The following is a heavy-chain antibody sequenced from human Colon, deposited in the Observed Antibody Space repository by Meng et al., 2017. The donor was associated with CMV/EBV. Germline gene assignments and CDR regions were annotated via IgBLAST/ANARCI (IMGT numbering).Heavy chain of an antibody. J-gene: IGHJ5*02. CDR2: INPNSGGT. D-gene: IGHD2-15*01. CDR1: GYSFTRYF. V-gene: IGHV1-2*02. CDR3: ARDGLGGYCSGGSCYDWFDP. Sequence: ASVKVSRKASGYSFTRYFIHWVRQAPGQGREWMGWINPNSGGTNYAQKFQGRVTMTRDTSISTAYMELSRLRSDDTAVYYCARDGLGGYCSGGSCYDWFDPWGQGTLVTVSS.